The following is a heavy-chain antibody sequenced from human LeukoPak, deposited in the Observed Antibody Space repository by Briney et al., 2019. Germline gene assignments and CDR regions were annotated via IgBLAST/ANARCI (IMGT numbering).Heavy chain of an antibody. D-gene: IGHD5-18*01. Sequence: SETLSLTCTVSGGSISSYYWSWIRQPAGKGLEWIGRVYTDGTTSYNPSLKSRVTMSVDTSKNQFSLNLNSVTAADTAMYYCARDRGRSYGSFDYWGQGTLVTVSS. CDR3: ARDRGRSYGSFDY. CDR1: GGSISSYY. V-gene: IGHV4-4*07. CDR2: VYTDGTT. J-gene: IGHJ4*02.